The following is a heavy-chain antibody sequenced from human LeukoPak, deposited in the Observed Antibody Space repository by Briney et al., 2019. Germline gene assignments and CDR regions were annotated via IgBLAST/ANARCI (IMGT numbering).Heavy chain of an antibody. CDR1: GFTFSSYA. V-gene: IGHV3-30-3*01. CDR3: ARDAIRGNWFDP. D-gene: IGHD2-21*01. Sequence: PGGSLRLSCAASGFTFSSYAMHWVRQAPGKGLEWVAVISYDGSNKYYADSVKGRFTISRYNAKNTLYLQMNSLRAEDTAVYYCARDAIRGNWFDPWGQGILVTVSS. CDR2: ISYDGSNK. J-gene: IGHJ5*02.